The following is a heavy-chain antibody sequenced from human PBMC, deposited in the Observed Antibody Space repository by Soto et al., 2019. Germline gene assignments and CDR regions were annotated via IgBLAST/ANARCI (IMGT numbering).Heavy chain of an antibody. Sequence: QLQLVQSGAEVKKPGASVKVSCKVSGYTLNEVAMHWVRQAPGKGLEWLGGFDPDEAETIYAQHFQGRGTQAEDTSTDTVYIELSSLRSEDTALYFLTTYHGDYNFGHWGQGTLVTVSS. CDR1: GYTLNEVA. CDR2: FDPDEAET. J-gene: IGHJ5*02. V-gene: IGHV1-24*01. CDR3: TTYHGDYNFGH. D-gene: IGHD4-17*01.